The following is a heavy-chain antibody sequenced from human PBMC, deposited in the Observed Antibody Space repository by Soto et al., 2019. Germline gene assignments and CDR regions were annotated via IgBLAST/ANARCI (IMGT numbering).Heavy chain of an antibody. Sequence: PGESLKISCKGSGYSFSSYWIGWVRQMPGKGLEWMGIIHPGDSETRYSPSFQGQVTISADKSISTAYLQWSSLKASDTAMYYCARRIAATHYYYGLDVWGQGTTVTVSS. CDR1: GYSFSSYW. CDR2: IHPGDSET. J-gene: IGHJ6*02. CDR3: ARRIAATHYYYGLDV. V-gene: IGHV5-51*01. D-gene: IGHD2-21*01.